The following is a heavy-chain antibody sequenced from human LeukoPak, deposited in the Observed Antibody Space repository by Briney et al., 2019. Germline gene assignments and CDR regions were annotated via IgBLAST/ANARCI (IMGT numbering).Heavy chain of an antibody. J-gene: IGHJ6*03. CDR1: GFTFSSYG. CDR2: ISYDGSNK. D-gene: IGHD5-18*01. CDR3: ARGLVETAMASYYYYYMDV. Sequence: PGGSLRLSCAASGFTFSSYGMHWVRQAPGKGLEWVAVISYDGSNKYYADSVKGRFTISRDNSKNTLYLQMNSLRAEDTAMYYCARGLVETAMASYYYYYMDVWGKGTTVTVSS. V-gene: IGHV3-30*03.